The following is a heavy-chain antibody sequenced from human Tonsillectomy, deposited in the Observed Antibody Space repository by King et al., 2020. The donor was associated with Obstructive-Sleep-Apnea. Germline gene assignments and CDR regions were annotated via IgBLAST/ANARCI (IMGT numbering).Heavy chain of an antibody. J-gene: IGHJ6*02. CDR3: ARVGIAAAGTFYYYGMDV. Sequence: VPLQESGPGLVKPSQTLSLTCTVSGGSISSGGYYWRWIRQHPGKGLEWIGYIYYSGSTYYNPSLKSRVTISVDTSKNQFSLKLSSVTAADTAVYYCARVGIAAAGTFYYYGMDVWGQGTTVTVSS. CDR1: GGSISSGGYY. V-gene: IGHV4-31*03. CDR2: IYYSGST. D-gene: IGHD6-13*01.